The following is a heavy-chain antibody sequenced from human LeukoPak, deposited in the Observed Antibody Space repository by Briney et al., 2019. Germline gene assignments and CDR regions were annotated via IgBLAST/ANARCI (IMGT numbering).Heavy chain of an antibody. V-gene: IGHV3-7*01. J-gene: IGHJ4*02. Sequence: PGGSLRLSCAASGFTFSTYWMSWVRQAPGKGLEWVANIQQDGSGKYYVDSVKGRFTISRDNAKNSLYLQMNSLRAEDTAVYYCARDMDRYSGSFDYWGQGTLVTASS. CDR1: GFTFSTYW. CDR3: ARDMDRYSGSFDY. D-gene: IGHD1-26*01. CDR2: IQQDGSGK.